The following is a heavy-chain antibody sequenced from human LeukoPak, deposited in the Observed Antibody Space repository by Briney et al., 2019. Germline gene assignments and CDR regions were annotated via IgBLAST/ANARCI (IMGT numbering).Heavy chain of an antibody. CDR1: GFTFSKAW. Sequence: GGSLRLSCAASGFTFSKAWTSWVRQAPGEGLECVGRIKSKTDGGTTDYAAPVKGRFNITRDDSKNTLYLQMNSLKTEDTAVYYCTTYPFVIALDYWGQGTLVTVSS. CDR3: TTYPFVIALDY. V-gene: IGHV3-15*01. J-gene: IGHJ4*02. CDR2: IKSKTDGGTT. D-gene: IGHD3-10*01.